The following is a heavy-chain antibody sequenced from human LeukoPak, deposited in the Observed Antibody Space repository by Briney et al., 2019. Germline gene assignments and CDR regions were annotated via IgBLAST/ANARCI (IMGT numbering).Heavy chain of an antibody. Sequence: QASETLSLTCTVSGGSISSYYWSWIRQPAGKGLEWIGRIYTSGSTNYNPSLKSRVTMSVDTSKNQFSLKLSSVTAADTAVYYCARNLWFGESINWFDPWGQGTLVTVSS. CDR3: ARNLWFGESINWFDP. V-gene: IGHV4-4*07. CDR1: GGSISSYY. J-gene: IGHJ5*02. D-gene: IGHD3-10*01. CDR2: IYTSGST.